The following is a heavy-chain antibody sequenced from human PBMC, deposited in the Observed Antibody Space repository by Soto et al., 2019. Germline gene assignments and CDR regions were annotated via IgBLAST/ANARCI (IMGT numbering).Heavy chain of an antibody. V-gene: IGHV3-74*01. CDR1: GFTFSSYW. J-gene: IGHJ4*02. CDR2: INSDASRT. D-gene: IGHD1-1*01. CDR3: ARTTYYFDY. Sequence: GGSLRLSCAASGFTFSSYWMYWVRQAPGKGLVWVSRINSDASRTDYADSVKGRFTISRDNAKNTLYLQMNSLRAEDTAVYYCARTTYYFDYWGQGTLVTVSS.